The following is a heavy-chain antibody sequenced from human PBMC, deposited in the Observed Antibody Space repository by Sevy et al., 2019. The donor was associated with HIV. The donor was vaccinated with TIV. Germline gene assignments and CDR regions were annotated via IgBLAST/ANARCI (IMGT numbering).Heavy chain of an antibody. Sequence: ASVKVSCKASGYTFTGYYMHWVRQAPGQGLEWMGWINPNSGGTNYAQMFQGRVTMTRDTSISTAYMELSRLRSDDTAVYYCARDPGYYDSSGYYSLGMDVWGQGTTVTVSS. V-gene: IGHV1-2*02. J-gene: IGHJ6*02. CDR1: GYTFTGYY. D-gene: IGHD3-22*01. CDR2: INPNSGGT. CDR3: ARDPGYYDSSGYYSLGMDV.